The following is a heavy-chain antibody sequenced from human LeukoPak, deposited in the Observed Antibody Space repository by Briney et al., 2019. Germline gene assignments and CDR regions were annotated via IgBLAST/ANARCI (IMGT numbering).Heavy chain of an antibody. D-gene: IGHD3-10*01. CDR2: IFYTGTT. J-gene: IGHJ5*02. Sequence: SETLSLTCTISGGSISSSSYYWGWIRQPPGKGLEWVGSIFYTGTTYYNPSLKSRVTISVDTSKNQFALKLTSVTAADSAVYFCARGGDFLGRSSYYWGSTKIEPWGQGTLGNGFS. CDR1: GGSISSSSYY. CDR3: ARGGDFLGRSSYYWGSTKIEP. V-gene: IGHV4-39*01.